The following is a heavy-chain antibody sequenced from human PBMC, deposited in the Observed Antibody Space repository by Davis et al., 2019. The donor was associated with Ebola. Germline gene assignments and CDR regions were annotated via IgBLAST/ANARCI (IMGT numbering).Heavy chain of an antibody. Sequence: AASVKVSCKASGYTFTSYGISWVRPAPGQGLEWMVWISDYNGDTKYSQKFQARVTMTIDTSTSTAYMELRSLRSDDTAVYYCASTPCYYSNCHRPERQLDYWGQGTLVTVSP. CDR2: ISDYNGDT. CDR1: GYTFTSYG. V-gene: IGHV1-18*01. D-gene: IGHD4-11*01. J-gene: IGHJ4*02. CDR3: ASTPCYYSNCHRPERQLDY.